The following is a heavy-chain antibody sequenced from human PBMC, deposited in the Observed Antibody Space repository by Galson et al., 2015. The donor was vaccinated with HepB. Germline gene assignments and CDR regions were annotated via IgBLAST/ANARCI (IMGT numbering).Heavy chain of an antibody. CDR1: GFTFSSYA. Sequence: SLRLSCAASGFTFSSYAMHWVRQAPGKGLEWVAVISYDGSNKYYADSVKGRFTISRDNSKNTLYLQMNSLRAEDTAVYYCARDPQTYYGSGSYFWFDPWGQGTLVTVSS. D-gene: IGHD3-10*01. J-gene: IGHJ5*02. CDR2: ISYDGSNK. CDR3: ARDPQTYYGSGSYFWFDP. V-gene: IGHV3-30*04.